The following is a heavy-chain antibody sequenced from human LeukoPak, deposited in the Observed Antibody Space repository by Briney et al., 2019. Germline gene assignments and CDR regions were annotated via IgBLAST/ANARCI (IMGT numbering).Heavy chain of an antibody. CDR1: GFTFSSYS. V-gene: IGHV3-21*01. D-gene: IGHD6-13*01. CDR3: ARDGSSSSRDY. CDR2: ISSSSSYI. Sequence: GWSLRLSCAASGFTFSSYSMNWVRQAPGKGLEWVSSISSSSSYIYYADSVKGRFTISRDNAKNSLYLQMNSLRAEDTAVYYCARDGSSSSRDYWGQGTLVTVSS. J-gene: IGHJ4*02.